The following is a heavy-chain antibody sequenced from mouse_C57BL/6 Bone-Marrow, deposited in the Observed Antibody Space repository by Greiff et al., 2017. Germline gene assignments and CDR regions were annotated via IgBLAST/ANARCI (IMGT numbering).Heavy chain of an antibody. CDR1: GFTFSSYG. Sequence: EVKLMESGGDLVKPGGSLKLSCAASGFTFSSYGMSWVRQTPDKRLEWVATISSGGSYTYYPDSVKGRFTISRDNAKNTLYLQMSSLKSEDTAMYYCARRGFTTVVPFAYWGQGTLVTVSA. CDR2: ISSGGSYT. D-gene: IGHD1-1*01. J-gene: IGHJ3*01. V-gene: IGHV5-6*02. CDR3: ARRGFTTVVPFAY.